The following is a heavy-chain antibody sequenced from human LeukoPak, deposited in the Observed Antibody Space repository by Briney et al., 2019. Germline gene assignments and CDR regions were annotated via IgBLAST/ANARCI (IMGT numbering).Heavy chain of an antibody. CDR3: ARDRGMLNWFDP. V-gene: IGHV4-59*12. CDR2: IYYSGST. J-gene: IGHJ5*02. CDR1: GGSISSYY. Sequence: PSETLSLTCTVSGGSISSYYWSWIRQPPGKGLEWIGYIYYSGSTNYNPSLKSRVTISVDTSKNQFSLKLSSVTAADTAVYYCARDRGMLNWFDPWGQGTLVTVSS. D-gene: IGHD2-8*01.